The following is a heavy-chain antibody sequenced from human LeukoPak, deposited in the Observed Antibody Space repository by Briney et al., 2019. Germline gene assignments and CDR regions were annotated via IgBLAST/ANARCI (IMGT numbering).Heavy chain of an antibody. Sequence: ASVKVSCKASGYTFTSYDINWVRQAPGQGLEWMGWMNPNSGNTGYAQKFQGRVTMTRNTSISTAYMELSSLRSEDTAVYYCARAVEMATTNGGVDYWGQGTLVTVSS. V-gene: IGHV1-8*01. CDR3: ARAVEMATTNGGVDY. CDR1: GYTFTSYD. J-gene: IGHJ4*02. D-gene: IGHD5-24*01. CDR2: MNPNSGNT.